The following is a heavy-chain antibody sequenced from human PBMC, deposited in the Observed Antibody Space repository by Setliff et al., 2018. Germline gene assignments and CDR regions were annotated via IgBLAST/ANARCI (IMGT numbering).Heavy chain of an antibody. CDR3: ARLYEFGELFSNY. J-gene: IGHJ4*02. CDR2: IYHSGST. Sequence: SETLSLTCAVSGYSISSGYYWGWVRQPPGKGLEWIGSIYHSGSTYYNPSLKSRVTISVDTSKNQFSLKLSSVTAADTAVYYCARLYEFGELFSNYWGQGTLVTVSS. V-gene: IGHV4-38-2*01. D-gene: IGHD3-10*01. CDR1: GYSISSGYY.